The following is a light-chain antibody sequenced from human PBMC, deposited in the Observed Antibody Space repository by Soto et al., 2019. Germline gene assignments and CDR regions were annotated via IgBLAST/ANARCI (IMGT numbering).Light chain of an antibody. J-gene: IGKJ1*01. CDR3: QQYNSYSWT. V-gene: IGKV1-5*03. CDR1: QSISSW. CDR2: KAS. Sequence: DIQMTQSPSTLSASVGDRVTITCRASQSISSWLAWYQQKPGKAPKLLIYKASSLESGVPSRFSGRRSGPEFTLTISSLQPDDFATYYCQQYNSYSWTFGQGTKVDIK.